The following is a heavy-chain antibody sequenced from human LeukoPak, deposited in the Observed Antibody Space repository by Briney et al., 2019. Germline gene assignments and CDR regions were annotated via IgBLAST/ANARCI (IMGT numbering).Heavy chain of an antibody. V-gene: IGHV1-2*02. Sequence: ASVKVSCKASGYTFTGYYMHWVRQAPGHGLEGMGWINPNSGGTNYAQKFQGRVTMTRDTSISTAYMELSRLRSDDTAVYYCARDRGFDDFWSGYYPRYWGQGTLVTVSS. CDR2: INPNSGGT. J-gene: IGHJ4*02. D-gene: IGHD3-3*01. CDR1: GYTFTGYY. CDR3: ARDRGFDDFWSGYYPRY.